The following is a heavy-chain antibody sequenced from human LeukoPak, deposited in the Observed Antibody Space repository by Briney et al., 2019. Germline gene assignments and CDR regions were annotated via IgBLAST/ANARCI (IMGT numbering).Heavy chain of an antibody. J-gene: IGHJ6*02. CDR3: ARVLRFLEWLPSPNTYYYYGMDV. D-gene: IGHD3-3*01. CDR2: IIPIFGTA. CDR1: GGTFSSYA. Sequence: SVKVSCKASGGTFSSYAISWVRQAPGQGLEWMGGIIPIFGTANYAQKFQGRVTITADESTSTAYMELSSLRSEDTAVYYCARVLRFLEWLPSPNTYYYYGMDVWGQGTTVTVSS. V-gene: IGHV1-69*13.